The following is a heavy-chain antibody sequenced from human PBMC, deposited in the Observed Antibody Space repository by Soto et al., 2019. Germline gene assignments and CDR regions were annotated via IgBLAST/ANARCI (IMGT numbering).Heavy chain of an antibody. V-gene: IGHV4-31*03. CDR1: GGSISSGGYY. J-gene: IGHJ1*01. D-gene: IGHD4-17*01. CDR2: VYDSGST. Sequence: SETLSLTCTVSGGSISSGGYYWSWIRQHPGKGLEWIGYVYDSGSTYYNPSLKSRVAISVDTSKNQFSLKLSSVTAADTAVYYCARSKAVTTVDEYFQHWGKGTPVTVSS. CDR3: ARSKAVTTVDEYFQH.